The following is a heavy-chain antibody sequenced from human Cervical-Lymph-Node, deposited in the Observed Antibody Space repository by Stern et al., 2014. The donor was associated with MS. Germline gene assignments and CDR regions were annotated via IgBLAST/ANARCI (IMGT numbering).Heavy chain of an antibody. CDR2: ISNNSTHT. CDR1: GFTFSHYS. D-gene: IGHD4-17*01. J-gene: IGHJ4*02. CDR3: ARARVGDYARSPHLDS. V-gene: IGHV3-21*01. Sequence: DVQLVESGGGLVKPGESLRLSCDASGFTFSHYSINWVRQAPGKGLAWISSISNNSTHTYYADSVEGRFTISRDSAKDSVSLHMVSLRAEDTAVYYCARARVGDYARSPHLDSWGQGTLVTVSS.